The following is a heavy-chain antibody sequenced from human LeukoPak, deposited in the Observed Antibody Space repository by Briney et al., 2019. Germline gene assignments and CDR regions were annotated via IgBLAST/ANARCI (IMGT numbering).Heavy chain of an antibody. J-gene: IGHJ4*02. CDR3: ARADRYSGYDFRGGSFDY. V-gene: IGHV4-30-2*01. CDR1: GGSISSGGYS. CDR2: IYHSGST. D-gene: IGHD5-12*01. Sequence: SQTLSLTCAVSGGSISSGGYSWSWIRQPPGKGLEWIGYIYHSGSTYYNPSLKSRVTISVDTSKNQFSLKLSSVTAADTAVYYCARADRYSGYDFRGGSFDYWGQGTLVTVSS.